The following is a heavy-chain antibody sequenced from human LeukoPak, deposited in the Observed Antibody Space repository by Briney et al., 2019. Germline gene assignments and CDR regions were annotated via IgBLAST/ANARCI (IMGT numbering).Heavy chain of an antibody. J-gene: IGHJ6*03. CDR2: IYYSGST. CDR1: GGSISSYY. V-gene: IGHV4-59*01. D-gene: IGHD3-9*01. Sequence: PSETLPLTCSISGGSISSYYWSWIRQPPGKGLEWIGYIYYSGSTNYNPSLKSRVTISVDTSKDQFSLKLSSVTAADTAVYYCARVVWDFDQLRGIYYYYMDVWGKGTTVTISS. CDR3: ARVVWDFDQLRGIYYYYMDV.